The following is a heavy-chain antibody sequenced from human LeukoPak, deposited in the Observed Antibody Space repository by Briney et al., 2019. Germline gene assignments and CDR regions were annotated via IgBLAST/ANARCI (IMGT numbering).Heavy chain of an antibody. CDR3: ARAVDTAMFYYYYMDV. CDR2: ISSSSSTI. D-gene: IGHD5-18*01. Sequence: GGSLRLSCAASGFTFTNYAMNWVRQAPGKGREGVSNISSSSSTIYYADFVKGRFTISRDNAKNSLYLQMNSLRAEDTAVYYCARAVDTAMFYYYYMDVWGKGTTVTVSS. CDR1: GFTFTNYA. J-gene: IGHJ6*03. V-gene: IGHV3-48*01.